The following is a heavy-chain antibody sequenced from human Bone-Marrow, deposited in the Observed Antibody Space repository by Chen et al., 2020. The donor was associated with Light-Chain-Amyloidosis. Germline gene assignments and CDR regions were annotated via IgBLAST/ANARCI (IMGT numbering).Heavy chain of an antibody. Sequence: QLQLQESGPGLVKPSETLSLTCTVSGGSISSSSYYWGWIRQPPGKGLEWIGSIYYSGSTYYNPSLKSRVTISVDTSKNQFSLKLSSVTAADTAVYYCARWGGILTGYYSNYWGQGTLVTVSS. CDR2: IYYSGST. D-gene: IGHD3-9*01. V-gene: IGHV4-39*01. J-gene: IGHJ4*02. CDR3: ARWGGILTGYYSNY. CDR1: GGSISSSSYY.